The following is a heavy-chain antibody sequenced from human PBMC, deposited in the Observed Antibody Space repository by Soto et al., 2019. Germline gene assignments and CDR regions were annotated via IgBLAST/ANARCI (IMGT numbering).Heavy chain of an antibody. CDR1: GFTFSSYG. CDR2: ISYDGSNK. V-gene: IGHV3-30*18. J-gene: IGHJ6*02. Sequence: PGGSLRLSCAASGFTFSSYGMHWVRQAPGKGLEWVAVISYDGSNKYYADSVKGRFTISRDNSKNTLYLQMNSLRAEDTAVYYCAKIWYSGYVDAPGVYYGMDVWGQGTTVTVSS. CDR3: AKIWYSGYVDAPGVYYGMDV. D-gene: IGHD5-12*01.